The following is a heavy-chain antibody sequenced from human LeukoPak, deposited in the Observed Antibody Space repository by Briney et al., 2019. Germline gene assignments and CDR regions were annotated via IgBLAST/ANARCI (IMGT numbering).Heavy chain of an antibody. D-gene: IGHD3-22*01. CDR3: AGVRDYYDSSGYYFDY. J-gene: IGHJ4*02. Sequence: SETLSLTCTVSGGSISSSSYYWGWIRQPPGKGLEWIGSIYYSGSTYYNPSLKSRVTISVDTSKNQFSLKLSSVTAADTAVYYCAGVRDYYDSSGYYFDYWGQGTLVTVSS. CDR1: GGSISSSSYY. CDR2: IYYSGST. V-gene: IGHV4-39*07.